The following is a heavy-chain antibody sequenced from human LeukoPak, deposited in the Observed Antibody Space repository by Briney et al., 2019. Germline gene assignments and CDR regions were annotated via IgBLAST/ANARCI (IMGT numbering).Heavy chain of an antibody. D-gene: IGHD4-17*01. J-gene: IGHJ4*02. CDR1: GFSFSSYA. CDR3: AKLLNDYGDYYFDY. Sequence: GGSLRLSCAASGFSFSSYAMSWVRQAPGKGLEWVSDISDSGGSTYYADSVKGRFTISRDNSKNTLYLQMNSLRAEDTAVYYCAKLLNDYGDYYFDYWGQGTLVTVSS. CDR2: ISDSGGST. V-gene: IGHV3-23*01.